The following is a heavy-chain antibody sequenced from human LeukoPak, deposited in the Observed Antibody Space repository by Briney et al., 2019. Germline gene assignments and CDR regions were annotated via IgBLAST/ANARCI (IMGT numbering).Heavy chain of an antibody. V-gene: IGHV3-48*02. CDR2: ISSSSNAI. D-gene: IGHD5-24*01. J-gene: IGHJ3*02. CDR1: GFTFSSYT. Sequence: PGGSLRLSCAASGFTFSSYTMHWVRQAPGKGLEWVSYISSSSNAIYYADSVKGRFTISRDNARNSLYLQMDSLRDEDTAVYYCARGGQRAFDIWGQGTTVTVSS. CDR3: ARGGQRAFDI.